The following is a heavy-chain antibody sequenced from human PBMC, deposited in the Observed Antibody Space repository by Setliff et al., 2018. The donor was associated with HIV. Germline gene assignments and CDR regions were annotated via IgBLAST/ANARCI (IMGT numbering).Heavy chain of an antibody. V-gene: IGHV3-74*01. CDR2: INSDGSST. CDR3: ARGREDDFWSGYRFDY. J-gene: IGHJ4*02. CDR1: GFTFSSHW. D-gene: IGHD3-3*01. Sequence: PGGSLRLSCGASGFTFSSHWMYWVRQAPGKGLVWVSGINSDGSSTSYADSVKGRFTISRDNSKNTLYLQMNSRRAEDTAVYYCARGREDDFWSGYRFDYWGQGTLVTVSS.